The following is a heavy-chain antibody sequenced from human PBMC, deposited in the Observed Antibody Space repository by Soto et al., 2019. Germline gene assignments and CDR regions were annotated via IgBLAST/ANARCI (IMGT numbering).Heavy chain of an antibody. Sequence: GGSLRLSCAASGFTFSSYNMNWVRQAPGKGLEWVSSISSSSTYISYADSVKGRFTISRDNAENSLYLQMNSLKADDTAVYYCARDLWVMITFGGVIAPPPDYWGQGTLVTVSS. V-gene: IGHV3-21*01. J-gene: IGHJ4*02. D-gene: IGHD3-16*02. CDR1: GFTFSSYN. CDR3: ARDLWVMITFGGVIAPPPDY. CDR2: ISSSSTYI.